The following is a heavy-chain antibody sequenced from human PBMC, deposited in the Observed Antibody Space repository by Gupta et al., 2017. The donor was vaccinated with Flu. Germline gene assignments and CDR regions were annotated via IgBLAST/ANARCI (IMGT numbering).Heavy chain of an antibody. D-gene: IGHD3-16*01. J-gene: IGHJ6*02. Sequence: FSKDWMSWVRQAPGRGLEWVANINGDGSEKYYVDSAKGRFTISRDNAKNSLFLEMSSLRAEDTAVYYCARYAYSYGLDVWGQGTTVTVSS. CDR2: INGDGSEK. CDR1: FSKDW. CDR3: ARYAYSYGLDV. V-gene: IGHV3-7*01.